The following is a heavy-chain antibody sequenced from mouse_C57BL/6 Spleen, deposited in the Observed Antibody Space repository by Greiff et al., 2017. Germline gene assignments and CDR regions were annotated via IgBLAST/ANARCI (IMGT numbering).Heavy chain of an antibody. CDR2: IYPVSGET. V-gene: IGHV1-11*01. D-gene: IGHD1-1*01. CDR3: GRSVGYRDGYYAMDY. J-gene: IGHJ4*01. CDR1: GYTFTDHI. Sequence: LQESGAELASPGASVTLSCKASGYTFTDHIMNWVNKRPGQGLEWIGRIYPVSGETNYNQKFMGKATFSVDRSSSTVYMVLNSLTSEDPAVYYCGRSVGYRDGYYAMDYWGQGTSVTVSS.